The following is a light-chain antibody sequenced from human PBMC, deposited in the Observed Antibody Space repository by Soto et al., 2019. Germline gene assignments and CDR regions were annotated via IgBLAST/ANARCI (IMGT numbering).Light chain of an antibody. Sequence: QLVLTQPPSVSGAPGQRVTISCTGSSSDIGAGYDVHWYQHLPGTAPKLLIYANSIRPSGVPDRFSGSKSGTSASLAITGLQAEDEADYYCQSVDSRLSGYVFGTGTKLTVL. J-gene: IGLJ1*01. CDR3: QSVDSRLSGYV. CDR2: ANS. CDR1: SSDIGAGYD. V-gene: IGLV1-40*01.